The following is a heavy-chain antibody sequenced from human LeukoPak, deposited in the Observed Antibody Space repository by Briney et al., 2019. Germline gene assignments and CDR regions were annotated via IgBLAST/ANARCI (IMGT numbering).Heavy chain of an antibody. V-gene: IGHV4-59*08. D-gene: IGHD6-13*01. Sequence: PSETLSLTCTVSGGSISSYYWSWIRQPPGKGLEWIGYIYYSGYTNYNPSLKSRVTISVDTSKNQFSLKLSSVTAADTALYYCARPPGIAAGWFDPWGQGTLVTVSS. CDR2: IYYSGYT. CDR1: GGSISSYY. J-gene: IGHJ5*02. CDR3: ARPPGIAAGWFDP.